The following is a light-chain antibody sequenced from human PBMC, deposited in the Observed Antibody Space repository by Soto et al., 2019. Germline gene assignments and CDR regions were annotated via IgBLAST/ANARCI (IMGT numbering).Light chain of an antibody. CDR1: QSLVHSNGNTY. CDR3: MQATQFHHT. J-gene: IGKJ2*01. CDR2: RVS. Sequence: DIVMTQAPLSSPVTLGQSASISCRSSQSLVHSNGNTYLSWLQQRPGQPPRLLIYRVSNRFSGVPDRFSGGGSGTDFALHISRVEPEDVGVYFCMQATQFHHTFGQGTKLEIK. V-gene: IGKV2-24*01.